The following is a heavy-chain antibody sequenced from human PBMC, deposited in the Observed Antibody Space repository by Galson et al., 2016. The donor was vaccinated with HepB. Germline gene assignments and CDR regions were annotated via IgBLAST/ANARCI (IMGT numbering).Heavy chain of an antibody. CDR1: GGSFSTSP. Sequence: SVKVSCKASGGSFSTSPLNWVRQAPGQGPEWMGGIIPVFGTPKYAQKFQGRVTITADESTTTVYMELSSLRSVDTAVYFCARDVAAFLFTRSGGNSYWGQGTLVTVSS. V-gene: IGHV1-69*13. J-gene: IGHJ4*02. CDR2: IIPVFGTP. CDR3: ARDVAAFLFTRSGGNSY. D-gene: IGHD4-23*01.